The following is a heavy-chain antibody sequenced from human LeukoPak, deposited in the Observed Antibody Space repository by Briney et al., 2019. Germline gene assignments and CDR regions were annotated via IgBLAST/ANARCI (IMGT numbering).Heavy chain of an antibody. J-gene: IGHJ4*02. CDR1: GFTFSSYG. CDR3: ARDNRYSYGLPDY. D-gene: IGHD5-18*01. CDR2: IWYDGSNK. V-gene: IGHV3-33*01. Sequence: GGSLRLSCAASGFTFSSYGMHWVRQAPGKGLEWVAVIWYDGSNKYYADSVKGRFTISRDNSKNTLYLQMNSLRAEDTAVYYCARDNRYSYGLPDYWGQGTLVTVSS.